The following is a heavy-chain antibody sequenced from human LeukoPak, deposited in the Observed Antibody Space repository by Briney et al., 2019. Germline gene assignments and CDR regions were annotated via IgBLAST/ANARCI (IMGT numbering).Heavy chain of an antibody. Sequence: ASVKVSCKASGYTFTSYYMHWVRQAPGQGLEWMGIINPSGGSTSYAQKFQGRVTMTRDMSTSTVYMELSSLRSEDTAVYHCARDSEISIVGAPVYYYYYMDVWGKGTTVTVSS. CDR1: GYTFTSYY. J-gene: IGHJ6*03. CDR2: INPSGGST. V-gene: IGHV1-46*01. D-gene: IGHD1-26*01. CDR3: ARDSEISIVGAPVYYYYYMDV.